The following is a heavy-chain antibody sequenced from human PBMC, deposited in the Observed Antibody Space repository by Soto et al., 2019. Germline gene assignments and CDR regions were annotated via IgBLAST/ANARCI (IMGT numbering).Heavy chain of an antibody. V-gene: IGHV1-46*01. CDR3: ATHRNWNQRGKYNWFDP. D-gene: IGHD1-20*01. CDR1: GYTFTSYY. Sequence: GASVKVSCKASGYTFTSYYIHCVRQAPGQGLEWMGVINPSGGGTSYTQKFQGRVTMTRDTSTGTVYMELSSLRSEDTAVYYCATHRNWNQRGKYNWFDPWGQGTLVTVSS. J-gene: IGHJ5*02. CDR2: INPSGGGT.